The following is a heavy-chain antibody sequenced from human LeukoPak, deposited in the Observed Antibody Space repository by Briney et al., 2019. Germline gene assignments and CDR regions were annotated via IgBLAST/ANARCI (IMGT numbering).Heavy chain of an antibody. Sequence: GGSLRLSCAVSGFTFSGFWMSWSRQASGKGLEWVASINSDGSEGYYADVVKGRFTISRDNAKNSLYLQINSLRAEDTAVYYCARSSYSSSSSVWGQGTMVTVSS. CDR1: GFTFSGFW. V-gene: IGHV3-7*03. CDR2: INSDGSEG. J-gene: IGHJ3*01. D-gene: IGHD6-6*01. CDR3: ARSSYSSSSSV.